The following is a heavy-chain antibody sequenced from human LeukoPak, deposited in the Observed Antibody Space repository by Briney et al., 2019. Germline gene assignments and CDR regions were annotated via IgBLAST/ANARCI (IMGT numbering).Heavy chain of an antibody. CDR2: ISAYNGNK. V-gene: IGHV1-18*01. CDR3: ARVFTSGEVVVTATQGDYYYYYMDV. D-gene: IGHD2-21*02. CDR1: GYTFTSYG. Sequence: GASVKVSCKASGYTFTSYGISWVRQAPGQGLEWMGWISAYNGNKNYAQKLQGRVTMTTDTSTSTAYMELRSLRSDDTAVYYCARVFTSGEVVVTATQGDYYYYYMDVWGKGTTVTVSS. J-gene: IGHJ6*03.